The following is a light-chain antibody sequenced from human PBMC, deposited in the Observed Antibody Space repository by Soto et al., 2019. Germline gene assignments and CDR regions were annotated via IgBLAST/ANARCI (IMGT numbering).Light chain of an antibody. Sequence: EIVLTQSPGTLSLSPGERATLSCRASQSVSSSYLAWYQQKPGQAPRLLIYGASSRATGIPDRFSGSGSGTDFTLTISSLEHQDFAVYYSQQYGSSTPWTFGQGTKVDI. CDR3: QQYGSSTPWT. CDR2: GAS. V-gene: IGKV3-20*01. CDR1: QSVSSSY. J-gene: IGKJ1*01.